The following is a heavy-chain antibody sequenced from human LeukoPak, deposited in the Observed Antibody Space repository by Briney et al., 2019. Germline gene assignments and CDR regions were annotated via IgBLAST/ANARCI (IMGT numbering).Heavy chain of an antibody. V-gene: IGHV4-59*12. J-gene: IGHJ5*02. CDR3: ARRIAGNWFDP. D-gene: IGHD6-13*01. CDR2: AYYTGST. Sequence: SETLSLTCTVSGGSINNNYWSWIRQPPGKGLEWIGFAYYTGSTLYNPSLKSRVTISVDTSKNQFSLKLSSVTAADTAVYYCARRIAGNWFDPWGQGTLVTVSS. CDR1: GGSINNNY.